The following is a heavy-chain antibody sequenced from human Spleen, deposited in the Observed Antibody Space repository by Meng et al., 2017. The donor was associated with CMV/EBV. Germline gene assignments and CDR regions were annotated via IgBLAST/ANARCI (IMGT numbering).Heavy chain of an antibody. CDR3: ARGRVKDYPLTF. CDR2: ISAYNGNT. Sequence: CKASCYTFTSYGISWVRQAPGQGLEWMGWISAYNGNTDFAQEFQGRVTIIADKSTNTAYMDLSSLSSEDTAVYYCARGRVKDYPLTFWGQGTLVTVSS. CDR1: CYTFTSYG. J-gene: IGHJ4*02. D-gene: IGHD2-15*01. V-gene: IGHV1-18*01.